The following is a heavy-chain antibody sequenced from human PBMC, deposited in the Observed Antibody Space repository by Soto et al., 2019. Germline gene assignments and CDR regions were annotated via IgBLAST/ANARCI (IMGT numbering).Heavy chain of an antibody. V-gene: IGHV4-30-2*01. J-gene: IGHJ5*02. Sequence: QLQLQESGSGLVKPSQTLSLTCAVSGGSITSGNSYSWSWIRQPPGKGLEWIGSISHTGSTSYNPSIKSRLTMSVDKSKNQFSLRLPSVTAADMAVYYCARAVAPYFGTWFDPWGQGILVTVSS. D-gene: IGHD3-10*01. CDR1: GGSITSGNSYS. CDR2: ISHTGST. CDR3: ARAVAPYFGTWFDP.